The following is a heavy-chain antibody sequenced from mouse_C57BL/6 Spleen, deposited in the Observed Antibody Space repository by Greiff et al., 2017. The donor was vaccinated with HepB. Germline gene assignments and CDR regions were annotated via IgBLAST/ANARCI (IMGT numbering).Heavy chain of an antibody. Sequence: EVQLQQSGPELVKPGASVKISCKASGYTFTDYYMNWVKQSNGKSLEWIGDINPNNGGTSYNQKFKGKATLTVDKSSSTAYMELRSLTSEDSAVYYCARAVVAPYFDYWGQGTTLTVSS. V-gene: IGHV1-26*01. J-gene: IGHJ2*01. CDR1: GYTFTDYY. D-gene: IGHD1-1*01. CDR2: INPNNGGT. CDR3: ARAVVAPYFDY.